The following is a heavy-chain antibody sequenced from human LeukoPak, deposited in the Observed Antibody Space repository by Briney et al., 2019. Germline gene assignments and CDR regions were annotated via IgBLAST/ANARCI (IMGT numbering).Heavy chain of an antibody. CDR2: ISYSGGT. D-gene: IGHD6-19*01. CDR1: GDSISNSNL. Sequence: SDTLSLTCVVSGDSISNSNLWAWIRQPPGKGLEWIGYISYSGGTYYNASLTSRVSMSLDTSKNQFSLKLKSVTAVDTAMYYCATMQLLSQGGGFDYWGQGTLVTVSS. CDR3: ATMQLLSQGGGFDY. J-gene: IGHJ4*02. V-gene: IGHV4-28*01.